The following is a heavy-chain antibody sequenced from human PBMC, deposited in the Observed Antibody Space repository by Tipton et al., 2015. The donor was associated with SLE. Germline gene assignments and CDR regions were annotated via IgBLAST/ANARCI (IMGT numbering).Heavy chain of an antibody. Sequence: TLSLTCTVSGGSISSSNHYWGWIRQPPGKGLEWIGSIYYSGSTNYNPSLKSRITISLDKSNNHFSLRLSSLTAADTAVYYCARGPDYSNYYFYRMDVWGQGTTVTVSS. CDR3: ARGPDYSNYYFYRMDV. V-gene: IGHV4-39*07. D-gene: IGHD4-11*01. J-gene: IGHJ6*02. CDR1: GGSISSSNHY. CDR2: IYYSGST.